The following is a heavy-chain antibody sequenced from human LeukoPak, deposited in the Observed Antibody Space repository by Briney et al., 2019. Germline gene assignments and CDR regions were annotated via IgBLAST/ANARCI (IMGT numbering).Heavy chain of an antibody. CDR1: GFTFGDYD. J-gene: IGHJ4*02. CDR2: IRGDGRTT. V-gene: IGHV3-43*02. CDR3: AKDAVAGTWLHY. D-gene: IGHD6-19*01. Sequence: GGSLRLSCAASGFTFGDYDMHWVRHAPGKGLEWVSLIRGDGRTTSYAGSVRGRFTISRDNSKNSLYLQMSSLRGEDTAMYYCAKDAVAGTWLHYWGQGTLVTVSS.